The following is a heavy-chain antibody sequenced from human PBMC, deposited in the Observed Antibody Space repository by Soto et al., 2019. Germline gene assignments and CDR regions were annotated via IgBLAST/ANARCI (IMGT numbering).Heavy chain of an antibody. CDR2: IIPILGIA. V-gene: IGHV1-69*02. Sequence: ASVKVSCKASGGTFSSYTISWVRQAPGQGLEWMGRIIPILGIANYAQKFQGRVTITADKSTSTAYMELSSLRSEDTAVYYCASSSRSGYARLRIWGQGTMVTVSS. J-gene: IGHJ3*02. D-gene: IGHD5-12*01. CDR3: ASSSRSGYARLRI. CDR1: GGTFSSYT.